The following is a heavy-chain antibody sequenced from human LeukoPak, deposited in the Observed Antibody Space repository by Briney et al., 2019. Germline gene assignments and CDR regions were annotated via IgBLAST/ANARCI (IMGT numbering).Heavy chain of an antibody. Sequence: GGSLRLSCAASGFTFTSHSMNWVRQAPGKGLEWVSSIGSRSTSIYYADSVKGRFTISRDNAKNSLYLQMNSLRAEDRAVYYCARESSESFDIWGQGTMVTVSS. CDR2: IGSRSTSI. CDR3: ARESSESFDI. V-gene: IGHV3-21*01. CDR1: GFTFTSHS. J-gene: IGHJ3*02. D-gene: IGHD6-25*01.